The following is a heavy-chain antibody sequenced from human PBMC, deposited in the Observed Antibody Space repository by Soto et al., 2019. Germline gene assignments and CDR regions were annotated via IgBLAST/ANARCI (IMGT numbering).Heavy chain of an antibody. CDR3: ARDSAVRGVSTDYYMDV. V-gene: IGHV1-8*01. CDR2: MNPNSGNT. D-gene: IGHD3-10*01. CDR1: GYAFTSYD. J-gene: IGHJ6*03. Sequence: ASVKVSCKASGYAFTSYDINWVRQATGQGLEWMGWMNPNSGNTGYAQKFQGRVTMTRNTSISTAYMELRSLRSDDTAVYYCARDSAVRGVSTDYYMDVWGKGTTVTVSS.